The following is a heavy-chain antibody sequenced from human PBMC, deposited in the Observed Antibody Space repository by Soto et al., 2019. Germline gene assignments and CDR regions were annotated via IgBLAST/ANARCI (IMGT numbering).Heavy chain of an antibody. CDR2: IYYSGST. D-gene: IGHD6-13*01. J-gene: IGHJ4*02. CDR3: ASQGQQEGGVFDH. CDR1: GGSISSGGYY. Sequence: SETLSLTCTVSGGSISSGGYYWSWIRQHPGKGLEWIGYIYYSGSTYYNPSLKSRVTISVDTSKNQFSLKLSSVTAADTAVYYCASQGQQEGGVFDHWGQGTLVTVSS. V-gene: IGHV4-31*03.